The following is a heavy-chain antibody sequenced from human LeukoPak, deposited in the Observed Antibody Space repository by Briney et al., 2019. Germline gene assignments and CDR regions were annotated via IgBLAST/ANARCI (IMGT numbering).Heavy chain of an antibody. CDR3: ARIGPYCGGDCSHDY. J-gene: IGHJ4*02. Sequence: ASVKVSCKASGYTFTSYGISWVRQAPGQGLEWMGWISAYNGNTNYAQKLQGRVTMTTDTSTSTAYTELRSLRSDDTAVYYCARIGPYCGGDCSHDYWGQGTLVTVSS. CDR1: GYTFTSYG. V-gene: IGHV1-18*01. CDR2: ISAYNGNT. D-gene: IGHD2-21*02.